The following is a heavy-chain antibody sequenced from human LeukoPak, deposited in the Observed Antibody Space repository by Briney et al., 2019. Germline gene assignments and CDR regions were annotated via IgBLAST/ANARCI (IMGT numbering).Heavy chain of an antibody. Sequence: SETLSLTCTVSGGSISTYFWSWIRQPPGKGLEWIGYIYYSGSTNYNPSLKSRVTISLDTSKNQFSLKLSSVTAADTAVYYCARDFEDRSGYAYYYYYYMDVWGKGTTVTISS. CDR2: IYYSGST. V-gene: IGHV4-59*12. D-gene: IGHD5-12*01. CDR3: ARDFEDRSGYAYYYYYYMDV. CDR1: GGSISTYF. J-gene: IGHJ6*03.